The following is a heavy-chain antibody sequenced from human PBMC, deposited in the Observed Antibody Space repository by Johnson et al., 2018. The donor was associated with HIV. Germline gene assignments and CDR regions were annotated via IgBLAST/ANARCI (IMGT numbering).Heavy chain of an antibody. Sequence: EVQLVESGGGLVQPGGSLGLSCAVSGFTFSSYWMHWVRQAPGKGLEWVGRIKRKIEGETTDYAAPVKGRFTISRDDSKNTLYLQMNSLTTEDTAVYYCTTAIVIDAFDIWGQGTMVTVSS. V-gene: IGHV3-15*01. D-gene: IGHD3-16*02. J-gene: IGHJ3*02. CDR2: IKRKIEGETT. CDR3: TTAIVIDAFDI. CDR1: GFTFSSYW.